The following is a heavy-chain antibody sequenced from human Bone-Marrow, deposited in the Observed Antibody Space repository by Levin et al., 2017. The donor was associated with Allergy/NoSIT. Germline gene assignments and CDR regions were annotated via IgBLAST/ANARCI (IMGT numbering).Heavy chain of an antibody. V-gene: IGHV1-18*01. Sequence: PGGSLRLSCKASGYTFTSYGLIWVRQAPGRGLEWMGWVSAHNGNTNYAQKLQGRVSMTTDTSTSTAYMELRSLRSDDTAVYYCARTDYDSSGPGDYWGQGTLVTVSS. CDR3: ARTDYDSSGPGDY. J-gene: IGHJ4*02. CDR2: VSAHNGNT. CDR1: GYTFTSYG. D-gene: IGHD3-22*01.